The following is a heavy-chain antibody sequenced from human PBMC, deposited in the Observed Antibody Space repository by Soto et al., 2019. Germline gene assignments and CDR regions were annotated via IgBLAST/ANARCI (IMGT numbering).Heavy chain of an antibody. J-gene: IGHJ4*02. D-gene: IGHD1-1*01. CDR2: ISAHNGNT. CDR3: ARGRYGDY. Sequence: QVHLVQSGAEVKKPGASVKVSCKGSGYTFTSYGITWVRQAPGQGLEWMGWISAHNGNTDYAQKLQGRVIVTRDTSTSAAYMELRSLRSDDTAVYYCARGRYGDYWGQGALVTVSP. CDR1: GYTFTSYG. V-gene: IGHV1-18*01.